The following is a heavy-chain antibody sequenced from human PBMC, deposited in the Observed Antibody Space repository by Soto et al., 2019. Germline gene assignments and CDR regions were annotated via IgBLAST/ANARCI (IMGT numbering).Heavy chain of an antibody. Sequence: SETLSLTCTVSGGTISNYYWRWIRQPPGKGLEWIGYIYYSGSTNYNPSLKSRVTISVDTSKNQFSLKLNSMTAADTAVYYCARHNYGSGSTYFAYWGQGTLVTVSS. D-gene: IGHD3-10*01. V-gene: IGHV4-59*08. J-gene: IGHJ4*02. CDR2: IYYSGST. CDR1: GGTISNYY. CDR3: ARHNYGSGSTYFAY.